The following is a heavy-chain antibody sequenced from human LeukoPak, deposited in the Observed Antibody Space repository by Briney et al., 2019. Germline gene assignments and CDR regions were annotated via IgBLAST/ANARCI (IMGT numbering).Heavy chain of an antibody. CDR3: ARAPGSWYFDY. CDR1: GFTFDDYA. Sequence: PGGSLRLSCAASGFTFDDYAMHWVRQAPGKGLEWVSVIYSGGSTYYADSVKGRFTISRDNSKNTLYLQMNSLRAEDTAVYYCARAPGSWYFDYWGQGTLVTVSS. J-gene: IGHJ4*02. CDR2: IYSGGST. D-gene: IGHD2-15*01. V-gene: IGHV3-53*01.